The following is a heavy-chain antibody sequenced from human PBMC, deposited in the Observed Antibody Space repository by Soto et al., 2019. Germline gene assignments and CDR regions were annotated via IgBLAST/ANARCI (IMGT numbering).Heavy chain of an antibody. Sequence: SETLSLTCAVSGYAIGSGYFWGWIRQSPGKGLEWIGGMHNSGRAHYSPSLKSRVSISPDRSKNQFSLKMNSVSAADTAMYYCARTVVVVVSNIPDYFDYWGQGAQVTVSS. V-gene: IGHV4-38-2*01. CDR1: GYAIGSGYF. D-gene: IGHD2-21*01. J-gene: IGHJ4*02. CDR2: MHNSGRA. CDR3: ARTVVVVVSNIPDYFDY.